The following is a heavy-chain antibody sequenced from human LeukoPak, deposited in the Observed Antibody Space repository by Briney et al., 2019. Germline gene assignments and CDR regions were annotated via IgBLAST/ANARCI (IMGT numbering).Heavy chain of an antibody. D-gene: IGHD2/OR15-2a*01. CDR3: ARKSSFDAFDI. V-gene: IGHV7-4-1*02. J-gene: IGHJ3*02. Sequence: ASVKVSCKASGYSFTQFAMNWVRQAPGQGLEWMGWIHTSTGNPTYAQGFTGRFVFSLDTSVSTAYLQINSVKAEDTAVYYCARKSSFDAFDIWGQGTMVTVSS. CDR1: GYSFTQFA. CDR2: IHTSTGNP.